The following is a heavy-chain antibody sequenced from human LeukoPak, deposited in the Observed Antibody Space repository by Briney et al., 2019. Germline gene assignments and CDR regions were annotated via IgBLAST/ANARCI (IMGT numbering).Heavy chain of an antibody. J-gene: IGHJ4*02. D-gene: IGHD3-22*01. CDR2: VYYSGST. CDR1: GGSISTYY. CDR3: ARGLYSFGSGGYYYDY. V-gene: IGHV4-59*01. Sequence: PSETLSLTCTVSGGSISTYYWSWIRHTPGKGLEYIGYVYYSGSTNYNPSLKSRVSMSVDRSKNKFSLKLNSVTAADTAVYYCARGLYSFGSGGYYYDYWGQGTLVTVSS.